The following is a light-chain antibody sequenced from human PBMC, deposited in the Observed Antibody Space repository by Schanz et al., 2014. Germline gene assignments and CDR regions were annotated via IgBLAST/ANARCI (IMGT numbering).Light chain of an antibody. V-gene: IGKV1-5*03. J-gene: IGKJ1*01. Sequence: DIQMTQSPSTLSAAVGDRVTITCRASQTVHKWVAWYQQKPGTAPKILIYEASSLEGGVPSRFSGSGSGTDFTLTISSLQPEDFATYYCQQYNSYSRTFGQGTKVEIK. CDR1: QTVHKW. CDR2: EAS. CDR3: QQYNSYSRT.